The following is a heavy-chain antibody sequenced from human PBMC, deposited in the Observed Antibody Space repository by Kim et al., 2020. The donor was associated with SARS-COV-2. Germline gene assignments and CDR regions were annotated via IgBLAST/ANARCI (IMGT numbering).Heavy chain of an antibody. CDR3: ARSGEAAAGTWWFDP. Sequence: PSLKSRVTISVDTSKNQFSLKRSSVTAADTAVYYCARSGEAAAGTWWFDPWGQGTLVTVSS. V-gene: IGHV4-59*01. D-gene: IGHD6-13*01. J-gene: IGHJ5*02.